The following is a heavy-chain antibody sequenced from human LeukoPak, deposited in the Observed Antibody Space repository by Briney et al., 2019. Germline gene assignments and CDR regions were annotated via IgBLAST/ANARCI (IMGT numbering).Heavy chain of an antibody. CDR3: ARGFYGAGSHFDY. V-gene: IGHV4-30-2*01. CDR1: SGSISGYY. D-gene: IGHD3-10*01. CDR2: IFHTGHT. Sequence: SETLSLTCTVSSGSISGYYWSWIRQPPGKGLEWIGYIFHTGHTSYNPSLKSRVTISVDMSKNQLSLRLTSVTAADTAVYYCARGFYGAGSHFDYWGQGTLVTVSS. J-gene: IGHJ4*02.